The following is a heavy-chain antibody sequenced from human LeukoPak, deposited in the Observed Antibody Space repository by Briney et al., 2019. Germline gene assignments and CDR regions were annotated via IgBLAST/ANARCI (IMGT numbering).Heavy chain of an antibody. J-gene: IGHJ4*02. CDR3: ARATLHSSGWSPVDY. V-gene: IGHV1-2*02. D-gene: IGHD6-19*01. CDR1: GYTFTGYY. Sequence: GASVKVSCKASGYTFTGYYMHWVRQAPGQGLEWMGWINPNSGGTNYAQKFQGRVTMTRDTSISTAYMELSRLRSDDTAVYYCARATLHSSGWSPVDYWGQGTLVTVSS. CDR2: INPNSGGT.